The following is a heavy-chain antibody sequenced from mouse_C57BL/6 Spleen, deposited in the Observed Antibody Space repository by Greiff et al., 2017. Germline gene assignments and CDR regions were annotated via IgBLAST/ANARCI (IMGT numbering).Heavy chain of an antibody. CDR1: GYAFSSSW. CDR2: IYPGDGDT. Sequence: QVQLQQSGPELVKPGASVKISCKASGYAFSSSWMNWVKQRPGKGLEWIGRIYPGDGDTNYNGKFKGKATLTADKSSSTAYMQLSSLTSEDSAVYFCARSNWEGARDYWGQGTSVTVSS. J-gene: IGHJ4*01. V-gene: IGHV1-82*01. CDR3: ARSNWEGARDY. D-gene: IGHD4-1*01.